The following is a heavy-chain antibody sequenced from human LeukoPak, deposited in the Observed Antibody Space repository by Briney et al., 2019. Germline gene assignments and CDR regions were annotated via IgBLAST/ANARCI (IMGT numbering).Heavy chain of an antibody. CDR3: ARYSRVLGWFDP. CDR1: GDSVTNRNYL. V-gene: IGHV4-39*02. CDR2: VDNDGRT. J-gene: IGHJ5*02. Sequence: SETLSLTCAVSGDSVTNRNYLWGWIRQPPGKGLEWIGNVDNDGRTYYDPSLRGRVTISLDTSKNHFSLNLNFVSDADTAIYYCARYSRVLGWFDPWGRGTLVTVSS. D-gene: IGHD4-11*01.